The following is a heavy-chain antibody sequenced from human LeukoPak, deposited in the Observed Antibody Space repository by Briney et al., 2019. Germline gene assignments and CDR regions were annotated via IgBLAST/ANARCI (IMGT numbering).Heavy chain of an antibody. V-gene: IGHV3-30-3*01. CDR3: AREPHL. J-gene: IGHJ1*01. Sequence: PGRSLRLSCAASGFTFSSYAMHWVRQAPGKGLEWVAVISYDGSNKYYADSVKGRFTISRDNSKNTLYLQMNSLRAEDTAVYYCAREPHLWGQGTLVTVSS. CDR2: ISYDGSNK. CDR1: GFTFSSYA.